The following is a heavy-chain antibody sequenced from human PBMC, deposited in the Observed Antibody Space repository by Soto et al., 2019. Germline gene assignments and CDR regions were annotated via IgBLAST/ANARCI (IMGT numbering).Heavy chain of an antibody. CDR2: INPNSGGT. J-gene: IGHJ4*02. CDR1: GYTFTGYY. CDR3: AHRPAMTSFDY. Sequence: EASVKVSCKASGYTFTGYYMHWVRQAPGQGLEWMGWINPNSGGTNYAQKFQGWVTMTRDTSISTAYMELSRLRSDDTAVYYCAHRPAMTSFDYWGQGIMVTVSS. D-gene: IGHD2-21*02. V-gene: IGHV1-2*04.